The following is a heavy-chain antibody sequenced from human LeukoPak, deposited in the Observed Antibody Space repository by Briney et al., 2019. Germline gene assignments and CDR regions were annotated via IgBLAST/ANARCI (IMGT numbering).Heavy chain of an antibody. CDR3: VREGRGYSVYAQGSFDY. CDR2: SHPNNGGT. CDR1: GYTLTDYW. D-gene: IGHD5/OR15-5a*01. J-gene: IGHJ4*02. V-gene: IGHV1-2*02. Sequence: SVKLSCQASGYTLTDYWMHWVRQAPGQGLEWIAWSHPNNGGTHFAQKFQGRVSVTRDTSISTIYMDVSRLRSYDTAVYYCVREGRGYSVYAQGSFDYWGQGTLVTVSS.